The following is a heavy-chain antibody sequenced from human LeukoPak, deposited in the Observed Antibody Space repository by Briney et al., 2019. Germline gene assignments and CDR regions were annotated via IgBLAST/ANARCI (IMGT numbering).Heavy chain of an antibody. V-gene: IGHV3-48*03. D-gene: IGHD4-17*01. CDR3: ARLNDDYDRANFDY. Sequence: GGSLRLSCVVSGFTSSFSSYEMNWVRQAPGKGLEWVSYISISGTTIYYADSVKGRFTISRDNAKNSLYLQMNSLRAEDTAVYYCARLNDDYDRANFDYWGQGTLVTVSS. CDR2: ISISGTTI. J-gene: IGHJ4*02. CDR1: GFTSSFSSYE.